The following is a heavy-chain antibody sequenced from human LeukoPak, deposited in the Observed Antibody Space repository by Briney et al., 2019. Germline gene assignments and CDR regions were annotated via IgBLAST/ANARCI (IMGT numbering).Heavy chain of an antibody. CDR3: ARGDSSGWGLDY. Sequence: GGSLRLSCAASGFTFSSYWMSWVRQAPGKGLEWVANIKQDGSEKYYVDSVKGRFTISRDDSKNSLYLRMNSLKTEDTAVYYCARGDSSGWGLDYWGLGTLVTASS. CDR1: GFTFSSYW. J-gene: IGHJ4*02. CDR2: IKQDGSEK. V-gene: IGHV3-7*03. D-gene: IGHD6-19*01.